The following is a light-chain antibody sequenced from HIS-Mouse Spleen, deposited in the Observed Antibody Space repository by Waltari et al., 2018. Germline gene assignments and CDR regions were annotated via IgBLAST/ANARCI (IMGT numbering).Light chain of an antibody. CDR1: QSVSSSY. CDR3: QQYGSSPYT. Sequence: EIVLTQSPGTLSLSPGVRATLSCRASQSVSSSYLAWYQQKPGQAPRLLIYGASSRATGIPDRFSGSGSGTDFTLTISRLEPEDCAVYYCQQYGSSPYTFGQGTKLEIK. V-gene: IGKV3-20*01. CDR2: GAS. J-gene: IGKJ2*01.